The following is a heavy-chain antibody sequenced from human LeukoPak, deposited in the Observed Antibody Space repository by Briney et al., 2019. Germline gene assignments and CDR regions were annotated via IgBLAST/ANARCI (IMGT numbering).Heavy chain of an antibody. CDR3: ARSSSGWYYFDY. J-gene: IGHJ4*02. CDR1: GFTFSSYA. Sequence: GRSLRLSCAASGFTFSSYAMHWVRQAPGKGLVWVSRINSDGSSTSYADSVKGRFTISRDNAKNTLYLQMNSLRAEDTAVYYCARSSSGWYYFDYWGQGTLVTVSS. CDR2: INSDGSST. D-gene: IGHD6-13*01. V-gene: IGHV3-74*01.